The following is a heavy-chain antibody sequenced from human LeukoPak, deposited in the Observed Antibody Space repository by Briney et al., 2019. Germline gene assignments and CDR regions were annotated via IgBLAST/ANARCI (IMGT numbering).Heavy chain of an antibody. Sequence: SVKVSCKASGYTFTSYGISWVRQAPGQGLEWMGGIIPIFGTANYAQKFQGRVTITADESTSTAYMELSSLRSEDTAVYYCARHPRAHPFDYWGQGTLVTVSS. CDR3: ARHPRAHPFDY. CDR1: GYTFTSYG. CDR2: IIPIFGTA. J-gene: IGHJ4*02. V-gene: IGHV1-69*13.